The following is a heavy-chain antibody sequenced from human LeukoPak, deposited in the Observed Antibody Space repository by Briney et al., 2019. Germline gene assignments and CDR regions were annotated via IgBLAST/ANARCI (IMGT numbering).Heavy chain of an antibody. CDR2: IIPIFGTA. CDR3: ARGLEPSAYYYYMDV. CDR1: GGTFSSYA. J-gene: IGHJ6*03. D-gene: IGHD1-1*01. Sequence: VASVKVSCKASGGTFSSYAISWVRQAPGQGLEWMGGIIPIFGTANYAQKFQGRVTITADESTSTAYMELSSLRSEDTAVYYCARGLEPSAYYYYMDVWGKGTTVTVSS. V-gene: IGHV1-69*13.